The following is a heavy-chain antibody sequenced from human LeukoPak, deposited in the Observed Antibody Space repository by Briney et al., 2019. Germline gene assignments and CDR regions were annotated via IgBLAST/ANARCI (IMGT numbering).Heavy chain of an antibody. J-gene: IGHJ4*02. CDR3: ARGLDFWSGYYTAGHFDY. D-gene: IGHD3-3*01. CDR1: GGSISSYY. CDR2: IYYSGST. V-gene: IGHV4-59*01. Sequence: SETLSLTCTVSGGSISSYYWTWIRQPPGKGLEWIGYIYYSGSTNHNPSLKSRVTISVDTSKNQFSLKLSSVTAADTAVYYCARGLDFWSGYYTAGHFDYWGQGTLVTVSS.